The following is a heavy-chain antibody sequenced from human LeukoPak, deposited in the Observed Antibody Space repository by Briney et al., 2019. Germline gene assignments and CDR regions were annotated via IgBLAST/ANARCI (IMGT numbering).Heavy chain of an antibody. CDR2: ISSSGSTI. J-gene: IGHJ6*03. D-gene: IGHD2-2*01. Sequence: GGSLRLSCAASGFTFSSYEMNWVRQAPGKGLEWVSYISSSGSTIYYADSVKGRFTISRDNAKNSLYLQMNSLRAEDTAVYYCARDVHCSSTSCYPNYYYYYMDVWGKGTTVTVSS. CDR1: GFTFSSYE. V-gene: IGHV3-48*03. CDR3: ARDVHCSSTSCYPNYYYYYMDV.